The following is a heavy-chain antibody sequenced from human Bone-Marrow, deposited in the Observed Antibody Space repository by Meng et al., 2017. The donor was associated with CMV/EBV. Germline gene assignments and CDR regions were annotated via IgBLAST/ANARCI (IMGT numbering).Heavy chain of an antibody. CDR3: ARDGETAMVHYYYYGMDV. CDR2: IYSGGST. D-gene: IGHD5-18*01. Sequence: GGSLRLSCAASGFTVSSNYMSWVRQAPGKGLEWVSVIYSGGSTYYADSVKGRFTISRDNSKNTLYLQMNSLRAEDTAVYYCARDGETAMVHYYYYGMDVWGQGTTVTVSS. V-gene: IGHV3-53*01. J-gene: IGHJ6*02. CDR1: GFTVSSNY.